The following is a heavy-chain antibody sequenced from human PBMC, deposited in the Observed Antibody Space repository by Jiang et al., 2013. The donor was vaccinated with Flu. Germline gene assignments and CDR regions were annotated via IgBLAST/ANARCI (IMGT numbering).Heavy chain of an antibody. CDR1: GGYISSGDYY. V-gene: IGHV4-30-4*01. D-gene: IGHD2-2*01. Sequence: SLTCTVSGGYISSGDYYWSWIRQPPGKGLEWIGYIYYSGSTYCNPSLKSRVTISVDTSKKQFSLKLNSVTAADTAVYYCARVQPSYYYYAMDVWGQGTTVTVSS. CDR3: ARVQPSYYYYAMDV. J-gene: IGHJ6*02. CDR2: IYYSGST.